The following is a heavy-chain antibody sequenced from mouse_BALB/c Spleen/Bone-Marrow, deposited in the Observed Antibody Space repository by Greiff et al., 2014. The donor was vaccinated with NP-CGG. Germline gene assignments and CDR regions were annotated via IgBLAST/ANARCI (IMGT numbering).Heavy chain of an antibody. V-gene: IGHV1-26*01. D-gene: IGHD4-1*01. CDR1: GYSFTGYY. J-gene: IGHJ2*01. CDR2: INPYNGAT. Sequence: VQLQQSGPDLVKPGASVKISSKASGYSFTGYYMHWVKQSHVKSLEWIGRINPYNGATTYNQNFKDKASLTVDKSSSTAYMELHSLSSEDSAVYYSARAWDYWGLGTTPPVSS. CDR3: ARAWDY.